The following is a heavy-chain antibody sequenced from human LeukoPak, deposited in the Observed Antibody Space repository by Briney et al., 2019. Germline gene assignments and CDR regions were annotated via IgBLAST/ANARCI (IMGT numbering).Heavy chain of an antibody. V-gene: IGHV3-23*01. CDR2: ISGSGGST. Sequence: GGSLRLSCAASGFTFDDYAMSWVRQAPGKGLEWVSAISGSGGSTYYADSVKGRFTISRDNSKNTLYLQMNSLRAEDTAVYYCAQTSRYYYGSGSSFDYWGQGTLVTVSS. CDR1: GFTFDDYA. J-gene: IGHJ4*02. CDR3: AQTSRYYYGSGSSFDY. D-gene: IGHD3-10*01.